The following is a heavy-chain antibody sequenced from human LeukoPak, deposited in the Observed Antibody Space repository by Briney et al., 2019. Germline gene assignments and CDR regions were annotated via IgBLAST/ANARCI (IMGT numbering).Heavy chain of an antibody. J-gene: IGHJ6*02. CDR1: GGSISSGDYY. D-gene: IGHD5/OR15-5a*01. CDR3: ARTVSLRFFYYYGMDV. CDR2: IYYSGST. Sequence: SQTLSLTCTVSGGSISSGDYYWSWIRHPPGKGLEWIGYIYYSGSTYYNPSLKSRVTISVDTSKNQFSLKLSSVTAADTAVYYCARTVSLRFFYYYGMDVWGQGTTVIVSS. V-gene: IGHV4-30-4*01.